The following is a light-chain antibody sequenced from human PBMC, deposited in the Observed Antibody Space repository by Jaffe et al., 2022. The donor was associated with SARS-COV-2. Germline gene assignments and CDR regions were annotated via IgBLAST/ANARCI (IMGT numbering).Light chain of an antibody. V-gene: IGLV1-44*01. CDR2: SNN. Sequence: QSVLTQPPSASGTPGQRVVISCSGSSSNVGANAVNWYQQVPGTAPKLLIYSNNKRPSGVPDRFSGSKSGTSAYLAISGLQSDDEADYYCAVWDNSLDVGVFGGGTHLTVL. CDR3: AVWDNSLDVGV. CDR1: SSNVGANA. J-gene: IGLJ3*02.